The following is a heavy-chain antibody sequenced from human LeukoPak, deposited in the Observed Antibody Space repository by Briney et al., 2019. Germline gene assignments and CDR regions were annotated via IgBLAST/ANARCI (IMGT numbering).Heavy chain of an antibody. Sequence: SETLSLTCTLSGGSDSIDYWNWIRQAPGKGMEWIAYIHNTGRTNYNPSLKSRLFVSVDRSKNQASLNLNSMTAADTAIYYCAKTTIHGDSVLWGQGILVTVSS. CDR3: AKTTIHGDSVL. D-gene: IGHD4-17*01. CDR1: GGSDSIDY. J-gene: IGHJ4*02. V-gene: IGHV4-59*02. CDR2: IHNTGRT.